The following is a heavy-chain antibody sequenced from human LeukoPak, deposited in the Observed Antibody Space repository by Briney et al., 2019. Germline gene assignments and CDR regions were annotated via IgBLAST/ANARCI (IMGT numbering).Heavy chain of an antibody. CDR1: GGSFSGYY. V-gene: IGHV4-34*01. CDR2: INHSGST. CDR3: ARGVLVTSDAFDI. D-gene: IGHD2-21*02. Sequence: SETLSLTCAVYGGSFSGYYLSRIRQPPGKGLEWIGEINHSGSTNYNPSLKSRVTISVDTSKNQFSLKLSSVTAADTAVYYCARGVLVTSDAFDIWGQGTMVTVSS. J-gene: IGHJ3*02.